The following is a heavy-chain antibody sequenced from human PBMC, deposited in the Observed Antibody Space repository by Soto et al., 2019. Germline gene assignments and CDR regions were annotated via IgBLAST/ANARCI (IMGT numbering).Heavy chain of an antibody. Sequence: GGSLRLSXAASGFTVSSNYMSWVRQAPGKGLEWVSVIYSGGSTYYADSVKGRFTISRDNSKNTLYLQMNSLRAEDTAVYYCARETGQYSSPEGYYYGMDVWGQGTTVTVSS. D-gene: IGHD6-6*01. CDR1: GFTVSSNY. V-gene: IGHV3-53*01. CDR2: IYSGGST. J-gene: IGHJ6*02. CDR3: ARETGQYSSPEGYYYGMDV.